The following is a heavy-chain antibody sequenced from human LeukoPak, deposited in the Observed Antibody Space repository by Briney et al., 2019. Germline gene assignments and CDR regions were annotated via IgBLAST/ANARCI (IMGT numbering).Heavy chain of an antibody. V-gene: IGHV3-21*01. J-gene: IGHJ4*02. Sequence: GGSLRLSCAASGFTFSSYSMNWVRQAPGKGLECVSSISSSSSYIYYADSVKGRFTISRDNAKNSLYLQMNSLRAEDTAVYYCARTMVRQPFDYWGQGTLVTVSS. CDR1: GFTFSSYS. D-gene: IGHD3-10*01. CDR3: ARTMVRQPFDY. CDR2: ISSSSSYI.